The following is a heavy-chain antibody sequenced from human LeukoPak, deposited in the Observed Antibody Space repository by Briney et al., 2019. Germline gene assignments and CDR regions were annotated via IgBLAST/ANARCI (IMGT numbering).Heavy chain of an antibody. Sequence: SETLSLTCAVYGGSFSGYYWSWIRQPPGKGLEWIGYIYYSGSTNYNPSLKSRVTISVDTSKNQCSLKLRSVTAADTAVYYCARVSGYDWESFYDYWGQGTLVTVSS. J-gene: IGHJ4*02. CDR1: GGSFSGYY. CDR2: IYYSGST. CDR3: ARVSGYDWESFYDY. V-gene: IGHV4-59*01. D-gene: IGHD5-12*01.